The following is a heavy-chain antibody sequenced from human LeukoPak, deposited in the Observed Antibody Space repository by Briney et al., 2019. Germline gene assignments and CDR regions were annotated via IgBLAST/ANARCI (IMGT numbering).Heavy chain of an antibody. D-gene: IGHD2/OR15-2a*01. CDR3: ATYFARRAFDS. J-gene: IGHJ4*02. CDR2: IGLSGGST. CDR1: GYTSTFYY. Sequence: GASVKVSCKASGYTSTFYYMHWVRQAPGQGLEWMGVIGLSGGSTSYAQKFQGRVTMTRDTSTNTVYMELSSLRSDDTAVYYCATYFARRAFDSWGQGTLVTVSS. V-gene: IGHV1-46*01.